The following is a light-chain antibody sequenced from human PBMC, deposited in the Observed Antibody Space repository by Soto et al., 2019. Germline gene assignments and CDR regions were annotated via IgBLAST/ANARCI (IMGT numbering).Light chain of an antibody. CDR2: DAS. CDR3: QQANSFPLT. J-gene: IGKJ4*01. Sequence: GDRVTITCRASQRMTSWLAWYQQKPGKAPKVLIYDASSLESGVPSRFSGSESGTEFTLTISSPQPDDIATYYCQQANSFPLTFGGGTKVDIK. CDR1: QRMTSW. V-gene: IGKV1-5*01.